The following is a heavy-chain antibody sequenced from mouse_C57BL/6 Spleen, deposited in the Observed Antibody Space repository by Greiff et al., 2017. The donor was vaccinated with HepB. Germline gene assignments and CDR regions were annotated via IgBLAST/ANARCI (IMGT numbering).Heavy chain of an antibody. D-gene: IGHD2-5*01. CDR3: AREGSNYVFAY. CDR1: GYSITSGYY. Sequence: ESGPGLVKPSQSLSLTCSVTGYSITSGYYWNWIRQFPGNKLEWMGYISYDGSNNYNPSLKNRISITRDTSKNQFFLKLNSVTTEDTATYYCAREGSNYVFAYWGQGTLVTVSA. V-gene: IGHV3-6*01. J-gene: IGHJ3*01. CDR2: ISYDGSN.